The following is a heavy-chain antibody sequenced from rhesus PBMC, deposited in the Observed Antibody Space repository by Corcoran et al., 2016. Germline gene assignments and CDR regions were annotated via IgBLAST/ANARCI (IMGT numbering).Heavy chain of an antibody. CDR3: IKAWVIDY. J-gene: IGHJ4*01. CDR2: ISSGGYNT. CDR1: GFTFSNSG. D-gene: IGHD5-24*01. Sequence: EVQLVESGGGLVQPGGSLRLSCAASGFTFSNSGMSWVRQAPGKGLECVSNISSGGYNTYYADAVKGRFTISRDNSKNTVSLQMNSLRAEDTAVYYCIKAWVIDYWGQGVLVTVSS. V-gene: IGHV3S5*01.